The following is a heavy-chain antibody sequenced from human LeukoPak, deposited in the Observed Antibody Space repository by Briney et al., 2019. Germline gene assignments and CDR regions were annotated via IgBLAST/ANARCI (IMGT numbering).Heavy chain of an antibody. CDR3: ASVGYSSGWYPLDY. J-gene: IGHJ4*02. CDR1: GGSISSYY. D-gene: IGHD6-19*01. Sequence: SETLSLTCTVSGGSISSYYWSWIRQPAGKGLEWIGRIYATGSTNYNPSLKSRVTMSVDTSKNQSSPNLNSVTAADTAVYYRASVGYSSGWYPLDYWGQGTLVTVSS. CDR2: IYATGST. V-gene: IGHV4-4*07.